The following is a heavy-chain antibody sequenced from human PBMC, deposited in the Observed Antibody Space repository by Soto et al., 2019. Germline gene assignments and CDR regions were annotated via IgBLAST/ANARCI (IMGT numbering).Heavy chain of an antibody. Sequence: SVKVSCKASGGTFSSYAISWVRQAPGQGLEWMGGIIPIFGTANYAQKFQGRVTITADKSTSTAYMELSSLRSEDTAVYYCASATVTATTTGYYYYGMDVWGQGTTVTVSS. J-gene: IGHJ6*02. CDR3: ASATVTATTTGYYYYGMDV. CDR1: GGTFSSYA. CDR2: IIPIFGTA. D-gene: IGHD4-4*01. V-gene: IGHV1-69*06.